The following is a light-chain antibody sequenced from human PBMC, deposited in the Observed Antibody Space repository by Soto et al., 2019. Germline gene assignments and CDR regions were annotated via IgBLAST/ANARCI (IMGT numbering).Light chain of an antibody. CDR3: QQSYSTPT. CDR1: QSIRNF. J-gene: IGKJ1*01. V-gene: IGKV1-39*01. CDR2: AAS. Sequence: DIQMTQSPSSPSASVGGRVTITCRASQSIRNFLNWYQQKPGKAPKVLIYAASSLQGGVPSRFSGSGSGTDFTLTISSLQPEDSATYYCQQSYSTPTFGQGTKVDIK.